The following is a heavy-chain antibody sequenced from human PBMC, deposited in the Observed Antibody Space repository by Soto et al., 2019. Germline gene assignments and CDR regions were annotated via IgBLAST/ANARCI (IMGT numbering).Heavy chain of an antibody. Sequence: GGSLRLSCAASGFTFSSYWMSWVRQAPGKGLEWVANIKQDGSEKYYVDSVKGRFTISRDNAKNSLYLQMNSLRAEDTAVYYCARIPGLSRHGYDYIPNYDAFDIWGQGTMVTVSS. V-gene: IGHV3-7*01. CDR1: GFTFSSYW. D-gene: IGHD3-16*01. CDR2: IKQDGSEK. J-gene: IGHJ3*02. CDR3: ARIPGLSRHGYDYIPNYDAFDI.